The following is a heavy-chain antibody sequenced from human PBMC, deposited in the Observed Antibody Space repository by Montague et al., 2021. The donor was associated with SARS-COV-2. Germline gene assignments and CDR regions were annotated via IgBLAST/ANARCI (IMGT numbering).Heavy chain of an antibody. V-gene: IGHV6-1*01. CDR3: VRDTGSAQAGFDA. D-gene: IGHD4-17*01. J-gene: IGHJ4*02. Sequence: CAISGDTVSSNTAAWNWIWQSPSGGLEWLGRTNYRSKWTSDYATSVEGRISIDPDTSKNQFFLHLRSVTPEDTGVYYCVRDTGSAQAGFDAWGQGTLVTVSS. CDR1: GDTVSSNTAA. CDR2: TNYRSKWTS.